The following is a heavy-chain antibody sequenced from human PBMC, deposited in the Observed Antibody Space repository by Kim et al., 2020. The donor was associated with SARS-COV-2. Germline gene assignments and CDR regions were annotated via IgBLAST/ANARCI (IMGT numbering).Heavy chain of an antibody. CDR3: ARGLLFRIAAAGSGALEYFQH. Sequence: SETLSLTCAVYGGSFSGYYWSWIRQPPGKGLEWIGEINHSGSTNYNPSLKSRVTISVDTSKNQFSLKLSSVTAADTAVYYCARGLLFRIAAAGSGALEYFQHWGQGTLVTVSS. J-gene: IGHJ1*01. V-gene: IGHV4-34*01. D-gene: IGHD6-13*01. CDR1: GGSFSGYY. CDR2: INHSGST.